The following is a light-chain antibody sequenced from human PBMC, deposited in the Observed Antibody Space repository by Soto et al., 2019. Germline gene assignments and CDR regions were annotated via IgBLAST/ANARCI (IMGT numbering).Light chain of an antibody. Sequence: QSALTQPASVSGSPGQSITISCTGTSSDVGGYNSVSWYQQHPGKAPKLMIYEVSNRPSGVSNRFSGSKSGNTASLTISGLQAEDEEDYYCSSYTTSSTLLYVFGTGTKLTVL. CDR3: SSYTTSSTLLYV. J-gene: IGLJ1*01. CDR1: SSDVGGYNS. V-gene: IGLV2-14*01. CDR2: EVS.